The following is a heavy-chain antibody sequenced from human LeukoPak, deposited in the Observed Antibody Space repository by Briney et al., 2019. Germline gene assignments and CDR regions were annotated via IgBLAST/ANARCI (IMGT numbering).Heavy chain of an antibody. D-gene: IGHD5-18*01. CDR1: GGSFSGYY. CDR3: ARGKYSYGLGGHYFDY. Sequence: SETLSLTCAVYGGSFSGYYWSWIRQPPGKGLEWIGEINHSGSTNYNPSLKSRVTISVDTSKNQFSLKLSSVTAADTAVYYCARGKYSYGLGGHYFDYWGQGTLVTVSP. V-gene: IGHV4-34*01. J-gene: IGHJ4*02. CDR2: INHSGST.